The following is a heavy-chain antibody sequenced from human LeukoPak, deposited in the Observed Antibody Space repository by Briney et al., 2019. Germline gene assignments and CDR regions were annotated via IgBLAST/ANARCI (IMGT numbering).Heavy chain of an antibody. CDR2: IIPIFGTA. Sequence: SVRVSCKASGYTFTSYAISWVRQAPGQGLEWMGGIIPIFGTANYAQKFQGRVTITADESTSTAYMELSSLRSEDTAVYYCARDYDDDYSNFNWFDPWGQGTLVTVSS. CDR3: ARDYDDDYSNFNWFDP. J-gene: IGHJ5*02. CDR1: GYTFTSYA. V-gene: IGHV1-69*13. D-gene: IGHD4-11*01.